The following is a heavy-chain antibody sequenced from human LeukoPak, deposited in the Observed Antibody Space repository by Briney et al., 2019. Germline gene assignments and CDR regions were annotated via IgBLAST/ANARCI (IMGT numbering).Heavy chain of an antibody. D-gene: IGHD3-22*01. CDR3: AREVSEGFDF. CDR2: FGTRSTSV. Sequence: GGSLRLSCTASGFTFSGYSMNWIRQAPGKGLEWVSSFGTRSTSVYHAGSVKGRFAISRDNAKNSLYLRMNSLRAEDTALYYCAREVSEGFDFWGQGTLVTVSS. J-gene: IGHJ4*02. V-gene: IGHV3-21*01. CDR1: GFTFSGYS.